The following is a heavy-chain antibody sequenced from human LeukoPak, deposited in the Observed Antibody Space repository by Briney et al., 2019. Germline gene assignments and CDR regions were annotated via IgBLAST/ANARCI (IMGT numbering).Heavy chain of an antibody. D-gene: IGHD3-16*02. J-gene: IGHJ1*01. V-gene: IGHV3-33*01. Sequence: QPGRSLRLSCAASGFTFSTYAIHWVRQAPGKGLEWVAVIWFDGSEQYYADSVKGRFIISRDNSKNTSNLQLNSLRAEDTAVYYCAREGDSRWGELSPWGQGTLVTVSS. CDR1: GFTFSTYA. CDR2: IWFDGSEQ. CDR3: AREGDSRWGELSP.